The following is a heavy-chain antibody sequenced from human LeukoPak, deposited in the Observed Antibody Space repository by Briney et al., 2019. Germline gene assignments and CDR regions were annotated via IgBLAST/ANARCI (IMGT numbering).Heavy chain of an antibody. CDR1: GFTVSSNY. CDR3: AIGKRIRGVIHSYYFDY. CDR2: IYSSNST. D-gene: IGHD3-10*01. J-gene: IGHJ4*02. V-gene: IGHV3-53*01. Sequence: PGGSLRLSCAASGFTVSSNYMSWVRQAPGKGPEWVSIIYSSNSTYYADSVKGRFTISRDNSKNTLYLQMNSLGAEDTAVYYCAIGKRIRGVIHSYYFDYWGQGTLVTVSS.